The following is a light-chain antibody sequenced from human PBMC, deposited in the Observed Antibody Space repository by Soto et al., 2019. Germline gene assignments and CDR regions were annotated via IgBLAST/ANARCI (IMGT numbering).Light chain of an antibody. J-gene: IGLJ2*01. V-gene: IGLV2-14*01. CDR1: SSDVGGYNY. Sequence: QSALTQPASVSGSPGQSFTISCTGTSSDVGGYNYVSWYQQHPGKAPKLMIYDVSNRPSGVPNRFSGSKSGNTASLTISGLQAEDEADYYCSSYTSSSTFVVFGGGTKLTVL. CDR3: SSYTSSSTFVV. CDR2: DVS.